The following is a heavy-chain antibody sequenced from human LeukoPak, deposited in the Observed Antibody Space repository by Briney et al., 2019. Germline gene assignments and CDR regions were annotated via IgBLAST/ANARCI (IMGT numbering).Heavy chain of an antibody. CDR3: ARIGASSWYEDY. CDR1: GFTFSNAW. Sequence: GGSLRLSCAASGFTFSNAWMSWVRQAPGKGLEWVSYISSSGSTIYYADSVKGRFTISRDNAKNSLYLQMNSLRAEDTAVYYCARIGASSWYEDYWGQGTLVTVPS. CDR2: ISSSGSTI. V-gene: IGHV3-11*01. J-gene: IGHJ4*02. D-gene: IGHD6-13*01.